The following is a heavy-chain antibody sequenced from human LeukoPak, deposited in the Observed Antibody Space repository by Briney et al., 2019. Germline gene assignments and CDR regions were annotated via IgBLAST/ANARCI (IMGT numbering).Heavy chain of an antibody. V-gene: IGHV5-51*01. CDR1: GYSFTNYW. D-gene: IGHD6-13*01. Sequence: GESLKLSCQGSGYSFTNYWIGWVRQMPGKGLEWMGIIYPGDFDTKYGPSFQGQVTISADKSIRTAYLQWSSLKASDTAIYYCARQNGLASAPDYWGQGTLVTVSS. J-gene: IGHJ4*02. CDR3: ARQNGLASAPDY. CDR2: IYPGDFDT.